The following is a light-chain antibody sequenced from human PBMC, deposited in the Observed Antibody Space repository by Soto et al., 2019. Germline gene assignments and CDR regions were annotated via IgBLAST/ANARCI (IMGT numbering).Light chain of an antibody. V-gene: IGKV1-16*01. CDR3: QQYQRYPPT. CDR1: QDISNF. J-gene: IGKJ1*01. Sequence: DIQMTQSPSSLSASVGDRVTITCRASQDISNFLAWFQQKPGKAPKSLIYEASNLQSGVPPRFSGSASGTDFTLTISSLQPEDFAIYYCQQYQRYPPTFGQGTKVEIK. CDR2: EAS.